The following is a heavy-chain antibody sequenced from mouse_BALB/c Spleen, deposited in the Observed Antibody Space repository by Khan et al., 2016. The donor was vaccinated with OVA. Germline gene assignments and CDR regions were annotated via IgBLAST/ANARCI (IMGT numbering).Heavy chain of an antibody. CDR2: IYPGSGST. CDR1: GYTFNSYW. CDR3: TRGGYYGKTLFAY. J-gene: IGHJ3*01. Sequence: LQQSGSELVRPGASVKLSCTASGYTFNSYWMHWVKQRHGQGLEWIGNIYPGSGSTNYDEMFKSKGTLTVDPSSSTDHLQLSSLTSEDSAVYYCTRGGYYGKTLFAYWGQGTLVTVSA. V-gene: IGHV1S22*01. D-gene: IGHD2-1*01.